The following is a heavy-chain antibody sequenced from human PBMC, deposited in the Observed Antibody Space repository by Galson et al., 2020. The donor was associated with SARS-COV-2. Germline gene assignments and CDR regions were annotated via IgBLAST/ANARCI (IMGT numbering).Heavy chain of an antibody. Sequence: SLKISCAASGFTFDDYAMHWVRQAPGKGLEWVSGISWNSGSIGYADSVKGRFTISRDNAKNSLYLQMNSLRAEDTALYYCAKDSEAAAGTFWYFDLWGRGTLVTVSS. CDR2: ISWNSGSI. CDR3: AKDSEAAAGTFWYFDL. D-gene: IGHD6-13*01. J-gene: IGHJ2*01. V-gene: IGHV3-9*01. CDR1: GFTFDDYA.